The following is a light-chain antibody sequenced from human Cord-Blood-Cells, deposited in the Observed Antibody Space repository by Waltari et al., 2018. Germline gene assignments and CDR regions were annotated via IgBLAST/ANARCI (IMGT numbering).Light chain of an antibody. Sequence: SSELTQDPAVSVALGQTVRITCQGDSLRSYYASWYQQKPGQAPVLVIYGKNTRPSGIPDRFSGSSSGNTASLTITGAQAEDEADYYCNSRDSSGNHLRVFGGGTKLTVL. V-gene: IGLV3-19*01. J-gene: IGLJ3*02. CDR2: GKN. CDR3: NSRDSSGNHLRV. CDR1: SLRSYY.